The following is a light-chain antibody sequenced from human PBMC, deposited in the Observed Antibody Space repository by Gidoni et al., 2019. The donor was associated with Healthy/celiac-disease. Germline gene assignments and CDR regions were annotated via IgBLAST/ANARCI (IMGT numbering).Light chain of an antibody. V-gene: IGKV1-39*01. Sequence: DIQMTQSPSSLSASVGDRVTITCRSSQSISSYLTWYQQKPGKAPKLLIYAASSLQSGVPSRFSGSGSGTDFTLTISSLQPEDVATYYCQQSYSTPLIFTFGPGTKVDIK. CDR1: QSISSY. CDR3: QQSYSTPLIFT. CDR2: AAS. J-gene: IGKJ3*01.